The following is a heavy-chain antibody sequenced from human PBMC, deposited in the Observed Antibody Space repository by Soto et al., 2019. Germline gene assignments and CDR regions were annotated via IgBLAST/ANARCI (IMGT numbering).Heavy chain of an antibody. D-gene: IGHD5-12*01. Sequence: QVHLVQSGVEVKTPGASVKVSCQASGYTFFTYDISWVRQAPGQGLEWMGWISTYSGDTKYAQKFLGIVTITTATSTTTAYLELRSLRSDDTAVYYCARHHGPTTSENWFDPWGQGTLVTVSS. V-gene: IGHV1-18*01. CDR2: ISTYSGDT. CDR3: ARHHGPTTSENWFDP. J-gene: IGHJ5*02. CDR1: GYTFFTYD.